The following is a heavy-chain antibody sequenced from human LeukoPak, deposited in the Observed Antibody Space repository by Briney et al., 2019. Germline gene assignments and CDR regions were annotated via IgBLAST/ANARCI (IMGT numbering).Heavy chain of an antibody. V-gene: IGHV4-39*07. J-gene: IGHJ4*02. D-gene: IGHD6-13*01. Sequence: PSETLSLTCTVSGGSISSSSYYWGWIRQPPGKGLEWIGSIYYSGSTYYNPSLKSRVTISVDTSKNQFSLKLSSVTAADTAVYYCARELEQQLVPLDYWGQGTLVTVSS. CDR1: GGSISSSSYY. CDR2: IYYSGST. CDR3: ARELEQQLVPLDY.